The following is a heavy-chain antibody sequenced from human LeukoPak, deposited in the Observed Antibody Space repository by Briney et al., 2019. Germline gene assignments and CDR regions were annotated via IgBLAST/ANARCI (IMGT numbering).Heavy chain of an antibody. V-gene: IGHV4-59*12. Sequence: SETLSLTCTVSGGSINSYYWSWIRQPPGKGLEWIGYISYSGTTSYDPSLKSRVTMSLDTSKNQFSLKLSSVTAADTAVYCCARDGDTAMILFAFDIWGQGTMVTVSS. D-gene: IGHD5-18*01. J-gene: IGHJ3*02. CDR2: ISYSGTT. CDR1: GGSINSYY. CDR3: ARDGDTAMILFAFDI.